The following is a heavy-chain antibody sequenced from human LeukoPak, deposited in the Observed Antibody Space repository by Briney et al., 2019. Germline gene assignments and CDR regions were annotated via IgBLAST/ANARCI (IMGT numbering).Heavy chain of an antibody. CDR2: INPNSGGT. Sequence: ASVKVSCKASGYTFTGYYMHWVRQAPGQGLEWMGWINPNSGGTNYAQKFQGRVTMTRDTSISTAYMELSRLRSDDTAVYYCARDTYDDYVWGSYRYFDYWGQGTLVTVSS. CDR1: GYTFTGYY. CDR3: ARDTYDDYVWGSYRYFDY. J-gene: IGHJ4*02. V-gene: IGHV1-2*02. D-gene: IGHD3-16*02.